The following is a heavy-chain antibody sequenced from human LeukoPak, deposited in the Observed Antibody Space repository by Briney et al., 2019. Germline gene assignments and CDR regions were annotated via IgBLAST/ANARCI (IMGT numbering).Heavy chain of an antibody. D-gene: IGHD5-18*01. J-gene: IGHJ4*02. V-gene: IGHV3-7*01. CDR1: GVTFSSYW. CDR3: ARDSPERGYSYGPLDNSFDY. CDR2: ISQDGSER. Sequence: GGSLRLSCAASGVTFSSYWMSWVRQAPGEGLGWVANISQDGSERYYVDSVKGRCTISRDNAKNSLYLQMNFLRAEDTAVSYCARDSPERGYSYGPLDNSFDYWGQGTLVTVSS.